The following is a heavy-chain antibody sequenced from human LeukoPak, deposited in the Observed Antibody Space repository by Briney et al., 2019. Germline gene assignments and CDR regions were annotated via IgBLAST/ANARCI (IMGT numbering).Heavy chain of an antibody. V-gene: IGHV3-15*01. CDR2: IKSKTDGGTT. J-gene: IGHJ4*02. CDR3: TTGGAYYYDSSGYYSMAFDY. D-gene: IGHD3-22*01. CDR1: GFTFSNAW. Sequence: GGSLRLSCAASGFTFSNAWMSWVRQAPGKGLEWVGRIKSKTDGGTTDYAAPVKGRFTISRDDSKNTLYLQMNSLKTEDTAVYYCTTGGAYYYDSSGYYSMAFDYWGQGTLVTVSS.